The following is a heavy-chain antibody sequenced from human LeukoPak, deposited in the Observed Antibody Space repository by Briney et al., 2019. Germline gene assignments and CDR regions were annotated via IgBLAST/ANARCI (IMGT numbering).Heavy chain of an antibody. CDR1: GYSFSSYW. CDR2: IYPGDSDT. D-gene: IGHD3-10*01. Sequence: NLGESLKISCKGSGYSFSSYWIGWVRQMPGKGLEWMGIIYPGDSDTRYSPSFQGQVTISADKSISTAYLQWSSLKASDTAMYYCARHYYASGSYYNDYWGQGTLVTVSS. J-gene: IGHJ4*02. V-gene: IGHV5-51*01. CDR3: ARHYYASGSYYNDY.